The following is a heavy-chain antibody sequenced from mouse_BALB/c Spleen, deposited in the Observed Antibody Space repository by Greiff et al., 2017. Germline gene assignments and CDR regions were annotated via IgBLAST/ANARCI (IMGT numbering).Heavy chain of an antibody. CDR2: INPSTGYT. V-gene: IGHV1-7*01. J-gene: IGHJ3*01. CDR3: ARGFAY. CDR1: GYTFTNYW. Sequence: QVQLKQSGAELAKPGASVKMSCKASGYTFTNYWMHWVKQRPGRGLEWIGYINPSTGYTEYNQKFKDKATLTADKSSSTAYMQLSSLTSEDSAVYYCARGFAYWGQGTLVTVSA.